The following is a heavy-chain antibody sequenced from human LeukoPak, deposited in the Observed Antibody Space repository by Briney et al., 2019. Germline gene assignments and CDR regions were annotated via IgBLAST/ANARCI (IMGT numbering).Heavy chain of an antibody. J-gene: IGHJ4*02. Sequence: ETLSLTCAVYGGSFSAYYWSWIRQPPGKGLEWVSSISGSGGYTYYADSVKGRFTISRDNSKNTLFLQMNSLRAEDTAVYYCVREESESYPFDSWGQGTLVIVSS. V-gene: IGHV3-23*01. CDR3: VREESESYPFDS. CDR2: ISGSGGYT. D-gene: IGHD1-26*01. CDR1: GGSFSAYY.